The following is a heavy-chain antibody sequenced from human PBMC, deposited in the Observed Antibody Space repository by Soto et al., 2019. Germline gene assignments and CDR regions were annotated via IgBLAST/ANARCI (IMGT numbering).Heavy chain of an antibody. D-gene: IGHD3-22*01. CDR3: ARPGAYYYDSSGYWDDAFDI. CDR2: IYPGDSDT. CDR1: GYSFTSYW. J-gene: IGHJ3*02. V-gene: IGHV5-51*01. Sequence: GESLKISFKGSGYSFTSYWMGLVRQIPGKGLEWMGIIYPGDSDTIYSPSFKGQVTISADKSISTAYLQWSSLKASDTAMYYCARPGAYYYDSSGYWDDAFDIWGQGTMVTVSS.